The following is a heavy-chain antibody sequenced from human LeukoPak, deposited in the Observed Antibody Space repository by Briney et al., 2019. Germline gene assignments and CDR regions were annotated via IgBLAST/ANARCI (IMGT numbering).Heavy chain of an antibody. CDR3: ASSDEQWLTD. J-gene: IGHJ4*02. V-gene: IGHV1-69*05. CDR2: ITPLFGTA. CDR1: GGTFSKYT. D-gene: IGHD6-19*01. Sequence: GASVKVSCKASGGTFSKYTISWVRQRPGQGLEWMGGITPLFGTANYAQKFQGRVTITRDTSASTAYMELSSLRSEDTAVYYCASSDEQWLTDWGQGTLVTVSS.